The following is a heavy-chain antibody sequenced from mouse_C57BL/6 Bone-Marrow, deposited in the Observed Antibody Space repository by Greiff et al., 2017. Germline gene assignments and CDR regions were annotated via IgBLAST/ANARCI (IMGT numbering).Heavy chain of an antibody. V-gene: IGHV1-59*01. Sequence: QVQLQQPGAELVRPGTSVKLSCKASGYTFTSYWMHWVKQRPGQGLEWIGVIDPSDSYTNYNQKFKGKATLTVDTSSSTAYMQLSSLTSEDSAVYYCARWAYWGLGTLVTVSA. CDR2: IDPSDSYT. CDR1: GYTFTSYW. CDR3: ARWAY. J-gene: IGHJ3*01.